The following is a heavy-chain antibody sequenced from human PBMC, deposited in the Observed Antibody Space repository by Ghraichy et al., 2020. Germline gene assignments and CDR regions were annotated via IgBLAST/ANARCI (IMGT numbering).Heavy chain of an antibody. CDR2: ISSSSSYI. CDR3: ASVFERGHQIDY. Sequence: GGSLRLSCAASGFTFSSYSMNWVRQAPGKGLEWVSSISSSSSYIYYADSVKGRFTISRDNAKNSLYLQMNSLRAEDTAVYYCASVFERGHQIDYWGQGTLVTVSS. J-gene: IGHJ4*02. V-gene: IGHV3-21*01. D-gene: IGHD3-9*01. CDR1: GFTFSSYS.